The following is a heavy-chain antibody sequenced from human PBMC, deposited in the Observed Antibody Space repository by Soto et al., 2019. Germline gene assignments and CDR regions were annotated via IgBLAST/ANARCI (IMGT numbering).Heavy chain of an antibody. Sequence: ASVKVSCKASGYTSTGYYMHWVRQAPGQGLEWMGWINPNSGGTNYAQKFQGRVTMTRDTSISTAYMELSRLRSDDTAVYYCARGWELHAVYYYYGMDVWGQGTPVTVSS. CDR2: INPNSGGT. CDR1: GYTSTGYY. V-gene: IGHV1-2*02. CDR3: ARGWELHAVYYYYGMDV. J-gene: IGHJ6*02. D-gene: IGHD1-26*01.